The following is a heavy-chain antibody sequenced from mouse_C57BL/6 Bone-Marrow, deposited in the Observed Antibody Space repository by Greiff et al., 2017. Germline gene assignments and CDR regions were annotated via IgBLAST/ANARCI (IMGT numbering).Heavy chain of an antibody. CDR3: ARNLIYYGNLRAY. CDR1: GYTFTSYW. V-gene: IGHV1-64*01. J-gene: IGHJ2*01. CDR2: IHPNSGST. Sequence: VQLQQPGAELVKPGASVKLSCKASGYTFTSYWMHWVKQRPGQGLEWIGMIHPNSGSTNYNEKFKSKATLTVDKSSSTAYMQLSSLTSEDSSVYYWARNLIYYGNLRAYWGQGTTLTVSS. D-gene: IGHD2-1*01.